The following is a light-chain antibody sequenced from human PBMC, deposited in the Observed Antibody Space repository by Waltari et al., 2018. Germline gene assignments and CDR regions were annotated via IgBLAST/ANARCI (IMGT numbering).Light chain of an antibody. CDR2: RNN. V-gene: IGLV1-47*01. Sequence: QSVLTQPPSASGTPGQRVTISCSGSSSNIGSNYIYWYHQLPGTAPNLLLYRNNRRPSGVLDRFAGSKAGTSASLAISGLRSEDEADYYCASWDDILSGVLFGGGTKLSVL. CDR3: ASWDDILSGVL. CDR1: SSNIGSNY. J-gene: IGLJ2*01.